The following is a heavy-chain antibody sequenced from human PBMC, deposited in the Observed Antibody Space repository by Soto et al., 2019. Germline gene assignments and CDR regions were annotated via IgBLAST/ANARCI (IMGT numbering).Heavy chain of an antibody. Sequence: GGSLRLSCAASAFTFKNHWMHWVRQVPGKGPVWVSRINGDGSFTSYADAVKGRFTISRDNSKNTLYLQMNSLRAEDTAVYYCSKGTIDRPSARHFDLWGRGTLVTVSS. CDR1: AFTFKNHW. CDR3: SKGTIDRPSARHFDL. J-gene: IGHJ2*01. V-gene: IGHV3-74*01. D-gene: IGHD3-3*01. CDR2: INGDGSFT.